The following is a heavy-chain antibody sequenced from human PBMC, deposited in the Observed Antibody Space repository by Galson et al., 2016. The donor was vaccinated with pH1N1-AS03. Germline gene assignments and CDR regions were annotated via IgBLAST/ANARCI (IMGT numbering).Heavy chain of an antibody. CDR1: GFTFSAYA. Sequence: SLRLSCAASGFTFSAYAMHWVRQAPGKGLEWVAVIWYDGSNKYYADSVKGRFTISRDNSKNTLYLQMNSLRADDTAVYYCARADGHNLVYAFDIWGQETMVTVS. CDR3: ARADGHNLVYAFDI. V-gene: IGHV3-33*01. CDR2: IWYDGSNK. J-gene: IGHJ3*02. D-gene: IGHD5-24*01.